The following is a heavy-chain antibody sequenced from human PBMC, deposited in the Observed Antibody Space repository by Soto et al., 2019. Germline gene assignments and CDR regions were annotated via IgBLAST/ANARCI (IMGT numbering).Heavy chain of an antibody. J-gene: IGHJ5*02. Sequence: GASVKVSCKASGGTFSSYAISWVRQAPGQGLEWMGGIIPIFGTANYAQKFQGRVTITADESTSKAYMELSSLRPEDTAVYYCARVSSRYDSDWFDPWGQGTPVSLSS. V-gene: IGHV1-69*13. D-gene: IGHD5-12*01. CDR3: ARVSSRYDSDWFDP. CDR1: GGTFSSYA. CDR2: IIPIFGTA.